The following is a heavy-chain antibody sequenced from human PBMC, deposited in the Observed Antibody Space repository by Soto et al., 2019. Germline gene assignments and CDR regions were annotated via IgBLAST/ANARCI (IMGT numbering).Heavy chain of an antibody. J-gene: IGHJ4*02. D-gene: IGHD6-13*01. Sequence: EVQLVESGGGLVQPGGSLRLSCAASGFTFSSYWMSWVRQAPGKGLEWVANKKQEGREKNYVDCVKGRFTISRDNAKNSLYLQMNSLRAGDTAVYYCATGYGYSRNWGQGTLVTVSS. CDR3: ATGYGYSRN. CDR1: GFTFSSYW. V-gene: IGHV3-7*03. CDR2: KKQEGREK.